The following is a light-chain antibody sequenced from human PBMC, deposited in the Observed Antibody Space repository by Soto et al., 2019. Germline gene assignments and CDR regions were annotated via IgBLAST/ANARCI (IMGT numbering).Light chain of an antibody. CDR1: QTISSSY. CDR2: GPS. J-gene: IGKJ5*01. Sequence: EIVLTQSQGTLSLSPGERATLSCRSSQTISSSYLAWYQQKPGQAPRLLIYGPSNRATGIPDRFTGIGSGTDFTLTISSLEPEDFAVYFCQHDGTSPFTFGQGTRLENK. V-gene: IGKV3-20*01. CDR3: QHDGTSPFT.